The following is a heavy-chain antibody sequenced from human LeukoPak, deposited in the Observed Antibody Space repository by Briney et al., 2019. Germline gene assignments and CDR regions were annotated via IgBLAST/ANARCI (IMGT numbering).Heavy chain of an antibody. CDR2: IMPIFGTA. J-gene: IGHJ3*02. V-gene: IGHV1-69*05. CDR1: GGTFSSYA. D-gene: IGHD5-24*01. Sequence: SVNVSLKASGGTFSSYAISRVRQAPAQGMERVGGIMPIFGTANYAQKLQGRVTNTTDESTSTAYMELSSLRSEDTAVYYCAREAEMAVEAFDIWGQGTMVTVSS. CDR3: AREAEMAVEAFDI.